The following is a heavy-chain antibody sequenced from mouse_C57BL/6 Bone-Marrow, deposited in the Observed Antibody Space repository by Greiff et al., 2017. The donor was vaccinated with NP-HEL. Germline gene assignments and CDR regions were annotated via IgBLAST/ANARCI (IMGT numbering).Heavy chain of an antibody. CDR1: GFTFSDYG. CDR3: ARRGGPSYYAMDY. V-gene: IGHV5-15*04. CDR2: ISNLAYSI. D-gene: IGHD1-1*02. Sequence: EVHLVESGGGLVQPGGSLKLSCAASGFTFSDYGMAWVRQAPRKGPEWVAFISNLAYSIYYADTVTGRFTISRENAKNTLYLEMSSLRSEDTAMYYCARRGGPSYYAMDYWGQGTSVTVSS. J-gene: IGHJ4*01.